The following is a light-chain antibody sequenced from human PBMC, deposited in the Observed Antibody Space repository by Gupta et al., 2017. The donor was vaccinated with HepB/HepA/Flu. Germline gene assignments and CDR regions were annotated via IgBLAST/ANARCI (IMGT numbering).Light chain of an antibody. CDR1: QSVSSSY. Sequence: EIVLTHSPGTLSLSPGERATLSCRASQSVSSSYLAWYQQKPGQAPRLLIYGASSRATGIPDRFSGSGSGTDFTLTISRLEPEDFAVYYCQQYGSSPPGTFGPGTKVDIK. CDR2: GAS. V-gene: IGKV3-20*01. J-gene: IGKJ3*01. CDR3: QQYGSSPPGT.